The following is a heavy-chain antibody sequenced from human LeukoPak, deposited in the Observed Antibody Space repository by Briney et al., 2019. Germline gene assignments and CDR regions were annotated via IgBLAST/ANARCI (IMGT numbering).Heavy chain of an antibody. J-gene: IGHJ5*02. CDR3: ARDHGPGGGRFDP. V-gene: IGHV4-38-2*02. Sequence: KPSETLSLTCTVSGYSIGSGYYWGWIRQPPGKGLEWIGSIYHSGSTYYNPSLKSRVTISVDTSKNQFSLKLSSVTAADTAVYYCARDHGPGGGRFDPWGQGTLVTVSS. CDR1: GYSIGSGYY. D-gene: IGHD3-16*01. CDR2: IYHSGST.